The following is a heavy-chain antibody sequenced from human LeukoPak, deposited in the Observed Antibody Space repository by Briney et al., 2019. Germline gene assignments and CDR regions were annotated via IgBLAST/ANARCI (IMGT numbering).Heavy chain of an antibody. J-gene: IGHJ5*02. V-gene: IGHV3-48*04. Sequence: GGSLRLSCAASGFTFSSYSMNWVRQAPGKGLEWVSYISSGSSTIYYADSVKGRFTISRDNAKNSLYLQMNSLRVEDTAVYYCARGGVGATTYVWFDPWGQGTLVTVSS. D-gene: IGHD1-26*01. CDR2: ISSGSSTI. CDR1: GFTFSSYS. CDR3: ARGGVGATTYVWFDP.